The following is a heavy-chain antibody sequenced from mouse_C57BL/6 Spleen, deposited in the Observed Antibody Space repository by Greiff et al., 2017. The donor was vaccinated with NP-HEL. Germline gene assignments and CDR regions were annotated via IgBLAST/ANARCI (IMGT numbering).Heavy chain of an antibody. Sequence: VQLKESGPELVKPGASVKISCKASGYSFTGYYMNWVKQSPEKSLEWIGEINPSTGGTTYNQKFKAKATLTVDKSSSTAYMQLKSLTSEDSAVYYCAYGNYVDYWGQGTTLTVSS. D-gene: IGHD2-1*01. J-gene: IGHJ2*01. CDR1: GYSFTGYY. V-gene: IGHV1-42*01. CDR2: INPSTGGT. CDR3: AYGNYVDY.